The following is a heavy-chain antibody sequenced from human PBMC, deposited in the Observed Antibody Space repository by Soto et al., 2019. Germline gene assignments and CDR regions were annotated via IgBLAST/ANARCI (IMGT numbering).Heavy chain of an antibody. CDR1: GGTFSSYA. CDR2: IIPIFGTA. Sequence: GASVKVSCKASGGTFSSYAISWVRQAPGQGLEWMGGIIPIFGTANYAQKFQGRVTITADESTSTAYMELSSLRSEDTAVYYCARDFSGYSYGSRYYYYGMDVWGQGTTVTVSS. D-gene: IGHD5-18*01. CDR3: ARDFSGYSYGSRYYYYGMDV. V-gene: IGHV1-69*13. J-gene: IGHJ6*02.